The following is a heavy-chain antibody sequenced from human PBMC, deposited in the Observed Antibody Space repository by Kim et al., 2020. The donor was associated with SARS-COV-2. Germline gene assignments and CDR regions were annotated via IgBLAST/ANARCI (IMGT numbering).Heavy chain of an antibody. V-gene: IGHV3-23*01. Sequence: YAESVKDHLTIARDNSKNKLYWQMYSLRAEDTAIYYGAKVCGDNCYFPDCWGQGTLVTVSS. J-gene: IGHJ4*02. CDR3: AKVCGDNCYFPDC. D-gene: IGHD2-15*01.